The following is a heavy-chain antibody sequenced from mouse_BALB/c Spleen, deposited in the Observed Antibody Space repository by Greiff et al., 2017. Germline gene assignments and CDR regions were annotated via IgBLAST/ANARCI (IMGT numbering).Heavy chain of an antibody. CDR1: GYAFSSYW. CDR2: IYPGDGDT. V-gene: IGHV1-80*01. Sequence: QVQLQQSGAELVRPGSSVKISCKASGYAFSSYWMNWVKQRPGQGLEWIGQIYPGDGDTNYNGKFKGKATLTADKSSSTAYMQLSSLTSEDSAVYFCARGGAFYAMDYWGQGTSVTVSS. CDR3: ARGGAFYAMDY. J-gene: IGHJ4*01.